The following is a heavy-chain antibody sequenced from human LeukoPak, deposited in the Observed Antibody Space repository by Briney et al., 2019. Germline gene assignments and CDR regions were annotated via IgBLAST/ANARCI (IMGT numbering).Heavy chain of an antibody. CDR3: ARQQLPDGTYYFDY. CDR2: IHYSGHT. Sequence: PSETLSLTCTVSGGSISNYYWSWIRQPPGKGLEWIAYIHYSGHTNYNPSLKSRVTISLDTSKNKFSLKLTSVTAADTALYYCARQQLPDGTYYFDYWGQGTLVTVSS. CDR1: GGSISNYY. V-gene: IGHV4-59*01. J-gene: IGHJ4*02. D-gene: IGHD6-13*01.